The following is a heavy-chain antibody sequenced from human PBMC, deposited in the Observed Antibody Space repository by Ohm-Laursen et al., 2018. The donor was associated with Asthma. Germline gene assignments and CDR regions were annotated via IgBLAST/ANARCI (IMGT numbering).Heavy chain of an antibody. D-gene: IGHD4-17*01. V-gene: IGHV3-7*01. CDR3: ARPVTTRTDDAFDI. J-gene: IGHJ3*02. CDR1: GFTFSSYW. CDR2: IKEDGSEK. Sequence: SLRLSCAAPGFTFSSYWMSWARQAPGKGLEWVATIKEDGSEKYYVDSVKGRFTISRDNAKNSQYLQMSSLRAEDTAVYYCARPVTTRTDDAFDIWGQGTMVPVSS.